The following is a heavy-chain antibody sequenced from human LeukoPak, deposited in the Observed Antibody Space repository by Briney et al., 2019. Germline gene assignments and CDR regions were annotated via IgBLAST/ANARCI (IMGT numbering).Heavy chain of an antibody. V-gene: IGHV3-48*03. J-gene: IGHJ3*02. CDR1: GFTFSSYE. Sequence: GGSLRLSCAASGFTFSSYEMNWVRQAPGKGLEWVSYISSSGSTIYYADSVKGRFTISRDNAKNSLYLQMNSLRAEDTAVYYCARGCRGGSCYPGAFDIWGQGTMVTVSS. D-gene: IGHD2-15*01. CDR3: ARGCRGGSCYPGAFDI. CDR2: ISSSGSTI.